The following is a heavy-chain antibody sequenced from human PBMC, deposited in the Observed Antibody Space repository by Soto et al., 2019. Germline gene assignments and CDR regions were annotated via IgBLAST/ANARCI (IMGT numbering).Heavy chain of an antibody. D-gene: IGHD2-2*01. J-gene: IGHJ4*02. CDR1: GFTFSSYA. CDR3: AKARRDIVVVPAAVDY. Sequence: EVQLLESGGGLVQPGGSLRLSCAASGFTFSSYAMSWVRQAPGKGLEWISAISGSGGSTYYADSVKGRFTISRDNSKNTLYLQMNSLRAEDTAVYYCAKARRDIVVVPAAVDYWGQGTLVTVSS. CDR2: ISGSGGST. V-gene: IGHV3-23*01.